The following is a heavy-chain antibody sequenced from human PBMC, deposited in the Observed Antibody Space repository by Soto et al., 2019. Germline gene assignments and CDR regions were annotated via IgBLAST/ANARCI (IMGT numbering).Heavy chain of an antibody. J-gene: IGHJ3*02. CDR3: ARGGLEYYYGSGSYLDAFDI. V-gene: IGHV3-74*01. D-gene: IGHD3-10*01. Sequence: GGSLRLSCAASGFTFSSYWMHWVRQAPGKGLVGVSRINSDGSSTNYADSVKGRFTISRDNAKNTLYLQMNSLRAEDTAVYYCARGGLEYYYGSGSYLDAFDIWGQGTMVTVSS. CDR1: GFTFSSYW. CDR2: INSDGSST.